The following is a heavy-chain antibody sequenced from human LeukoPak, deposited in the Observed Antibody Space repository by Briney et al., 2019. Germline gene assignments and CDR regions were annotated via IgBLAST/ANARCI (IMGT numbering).Heavy chain of an antibody. CDR2: IIPIFGTA. V-gene: IGHV1-69*05. CDR3: ASAPGGAAFDY. J-gene: IGHJ4*02. Sequence: GASVKVSCKASGGTFSSYAISRVRQAPGQGLEWMGGIIPIFGTANYAQKFQGRVTITTDESTSTAYMELSSLRSEDTAVYYCASAPGGAAFDYWGQGTLVTVSS. D-gene: IGHD4/OR15-4a*01. CDR1: GGTFSSYA.